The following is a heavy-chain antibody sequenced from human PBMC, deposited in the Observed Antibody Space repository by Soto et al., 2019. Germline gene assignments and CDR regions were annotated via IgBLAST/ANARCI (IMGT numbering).Heavy chain of an antibody. Sequence: PGESLKISCKGSGYSFTSYWISWVRQMPGKGLEWMGRIDPSDSYTNYSPSFQGHVTISADKSISTAYLQWSSLKASDTAMYYCARRGMDTGLGYCSSTSCSLVDVWGQGTTVTVSS. CDR1: GYSFTSYW. CDR3: ARRGMDTGLGYCSSTSCSLVDV. D-gene: IGHD2-2*01. CDR2: IDPSDSYT. J-gene: IGHJ6*02. V-gene: IGHV5-10-1*01.